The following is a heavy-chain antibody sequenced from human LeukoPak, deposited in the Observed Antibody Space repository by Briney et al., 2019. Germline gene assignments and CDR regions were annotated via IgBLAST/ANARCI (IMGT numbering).Heavy chain of an antibody. J-gene: IGHJ3*02. CDR2: INHSGST. CDR3: ARSLLITNTETYYDFWSDYYPFDAFHI. CDR1: GGSFSGYY. Sequence: SVTLSLTCAVYGGSFSGYYWSWIRQPPGKGLEWIGEINHSGSTNYNPSLKSRVTISVDTSKNQFSLKLSSVTAADTAVYYCARSLLITNTETYYDFWSDYYPFDAFHIWVQGTMVTVSS. V-gene: IGHV4-34*01. D-gene: IGHD3-3*01.